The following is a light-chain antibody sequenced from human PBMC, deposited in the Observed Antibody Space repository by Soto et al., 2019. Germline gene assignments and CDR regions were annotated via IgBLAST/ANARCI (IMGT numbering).Light chain of an antibody. CDR1: SGHSSFP. V-gene: IGLV4-69*01. CDR2: LNRDCSH. Sequence: QPVLTQSPSASASLGASVKLTCTLSSGHSSFPIAWHQQQPEKGPRYLMNLNRDCSHARGDGIPDRFSGSSSGAERYLTIPRLQSEDEADYFCQTWGTGPIFGGGTKLTVL. J-gene: IGLJ2*01. CDR3: QTWGTGPI.